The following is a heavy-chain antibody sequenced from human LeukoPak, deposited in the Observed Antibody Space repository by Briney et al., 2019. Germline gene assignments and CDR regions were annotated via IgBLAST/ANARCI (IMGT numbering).Heavy chain of an antibody. J-gene: IGHJ4*02. Sequence: ASVKVSCKVSGYTLTELSMHWVRQAPGKGLEWMGGFDPEDGETIYAQKFQGRVTKTEDTSTDTAYMELSSLRSEDTAVYYCATGVVVPAATNFDYWGQGTLVTVSS. CDR2: FDPEDGET. CDR1: GYTLTELS. CDR3: ATGVVVPAATNFDY. D-gene: IGHD2-2*01. V-gene: IGHV1-24*01.